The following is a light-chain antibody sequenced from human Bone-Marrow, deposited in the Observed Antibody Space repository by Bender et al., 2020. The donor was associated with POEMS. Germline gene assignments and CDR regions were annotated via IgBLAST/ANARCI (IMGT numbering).Light chain of an antibody. CDR1: SSNIGSHY. CDR2: RNN. V-gene: IGLV1-47*01. Sequence: QSVLTQPPSVSGTPGQRVTISCSGSSSNIGSHYVYWYQLLPGTAPKLLIYRNNQRPSGVPDRFSGSKSGTSASLAISGLRSDDEADYYCAAWDDSLSAVFGGGTQLTVL. CDR3: AAWDDSLSAV. J-gene: IGLJ7*01.